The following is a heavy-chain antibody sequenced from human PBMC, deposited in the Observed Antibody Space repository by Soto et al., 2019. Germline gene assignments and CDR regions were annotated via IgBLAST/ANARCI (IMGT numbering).Heavy chain of an antibody. CDR2: INAANGNT. Sequence: QVQLVQSGAEVKKPGASVKVSCKASGYTFTNNAIHWVRQAPGQRLEWMGWINAANGNTKYSQKFQGRVTITRDTSASTAYMELSSLRSEDTAVYYCARDQGRCSGGSCWGYVDYWGQGTLVTVSS. V-gene: IGHV1-3*01. J-gene: IGHJ4*02. CDR3: ARDQGRCSGGSCWGYVDY. D-gene: IGHD2-15*01. CDR1: GYTFTNNA.